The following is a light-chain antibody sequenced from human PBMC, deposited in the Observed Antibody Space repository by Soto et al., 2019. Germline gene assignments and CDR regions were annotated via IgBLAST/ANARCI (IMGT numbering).Light chain of an antibody. V-gene: IGKV2-28*01. CDR2: LGY. J-gene: IGKJ1*01. CDR3: MQTLESRT. CDR1: RSLLKANGYTY. Sequence: DLVMTQSPLSLTVTPGEPASISCRSSRSLLKANGYTYFHWFLQKPGQSPQLLIYLGYNRAPGVADRFSGTGSGTDFTLNISRVEAEDVGVYYCMQTLESRTFGQGTKVDIK.